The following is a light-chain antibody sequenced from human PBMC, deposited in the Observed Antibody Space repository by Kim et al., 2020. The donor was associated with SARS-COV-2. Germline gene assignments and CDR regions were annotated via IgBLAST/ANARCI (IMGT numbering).Light chain of an antibody. CDR1: QDIRKY. V-gene: IGKV1-27*01. Sequence: ASVGDRVTITCRASQDIRKYLAWYHQTPGKPPSLLIYGASALQSGVPSRFSGSGSGTDFTLTISSLQREDFGTYYCQNYDSAPLTFGGGTKVDIK. CDR2: GAS. J-gene: IGKJ4*02. CDR3: QNYDSAPLT.